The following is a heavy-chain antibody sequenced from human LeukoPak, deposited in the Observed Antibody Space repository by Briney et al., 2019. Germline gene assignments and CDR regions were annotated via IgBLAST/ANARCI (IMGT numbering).Heavy chain of an antibody. Sequence: SETLSLTCAVSGYSISSGYYWGWIRQPPGKWVEWIGSIYHSGSTYYNPSLKSRVTISVDTSKNQFSLKLSSVTAADTAVYYCASRVGYCSSTSCPLDYWGQGTLVTVSS. CDR1: GYSISSGYY. D-gene: IGHD2-2*03. CDR3: ASRVGYCSSTSCPLDY. CDR2: IYHSGST. J-gene: IGHJ4*02. V-gene: IGHV4-38-2*01.